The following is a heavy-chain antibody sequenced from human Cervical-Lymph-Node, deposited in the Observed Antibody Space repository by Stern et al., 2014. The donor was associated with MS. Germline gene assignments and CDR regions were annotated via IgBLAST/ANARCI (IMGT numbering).Heavy chain of an antibody. Sequence: VQLVESGPGLVKPSQTLSLTCTFSGASISTVGYYWSWIRQHPGKGLEWIAYISYIGSTYYNPSLKSRVSISADTSKNQFSLNLTSVTAADTALYYCARSDRLWGSFDYWGQGTLVAVSS. CDR2: ISYIGST. D-gene: IGHD3-16*01. J-gene: IGHJ4*02. CDR1: GASISTVGYY. CDR3: ARSDRLWGSFDY. V-gene: IGHV4-31*03.